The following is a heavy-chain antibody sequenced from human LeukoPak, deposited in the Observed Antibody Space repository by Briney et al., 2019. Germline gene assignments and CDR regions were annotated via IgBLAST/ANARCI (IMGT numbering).Heavy chain of an antibody. CDR2: IISIFGTA. Sequence: GASVKVSXKASGGTFSSYAISWVRQAPGQGLEWMGGIISIFGTANYAQKFQGRVTITADESTSTAYMELSSLRSEDTAVYYCARDRVGAPYYFDYWGQGTLVTVSS. V-gene: IGHV1-69*13. CDR1: GGTFSSYA. CDR3: ARDRVGAPYYFDY. J-gene: IGHJ4*02. D-gene: IGHD1-26*01.